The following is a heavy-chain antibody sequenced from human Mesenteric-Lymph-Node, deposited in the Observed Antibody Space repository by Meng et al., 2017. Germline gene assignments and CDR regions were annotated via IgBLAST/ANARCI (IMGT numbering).Heavy chain of an antibody. Sequence: VHQVRSGLELKKPGVTVNVSCEASGYTFSRYSMHWVRQATGKGLEWMGWINTDTGKPTYAQGFTGRFVFSLDTSVRAVYLQISSLKAEDTAVYYCARDRGSSGWSNWFDPWGQGTLVTVSS. CDR2: INTDTGKP. D-gene: IGHD6-13*01. J-gene: IGHJ5*02. CDR1: GYTFSRYS. CDR3: ARDRGSSGWSNWFDP. V-gene: IGHV7-4-1*02.